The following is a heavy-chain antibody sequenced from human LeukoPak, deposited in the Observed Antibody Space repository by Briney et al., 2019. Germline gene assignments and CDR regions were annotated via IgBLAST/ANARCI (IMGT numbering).Heavy chain of an antibody. CDR3: AKGLPLVDYHSTNFDY. D-gene: IGHD3-22*01. V-gene: IGHV3-30*18. CDR1: GFTFSSYG. Sequence: GGSLRLSCAASGFTFSSYGMHWVRQAPGKGLERVAVISYDGSNKYYADSVKGRFTISRDNSKNTLYLQMNSLRAEDTAVYYCAKGLPLVDYHSTNFDYWGQGTLVTVSS. J-gene: IGHJ4*02. CDR2: ISYDGSNK.